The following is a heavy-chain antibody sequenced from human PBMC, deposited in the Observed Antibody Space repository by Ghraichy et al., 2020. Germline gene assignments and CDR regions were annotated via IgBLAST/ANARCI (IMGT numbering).Heavy chain of an antibody. CDR3: AREWGNNHYYHSNPRFRNVEAFDI. J-gene: IGHJ3*02. D-gene: IGHD3-22*01. Sequence: SVKVSCKASGGTFSSYAISWVRQAPGQGLEWMGGIIPIFGTANYAQKFQGRVTITADESTSTAYMELSSLRSEDTAVYYCAREWGNNHYYHSNPRFRNVEAFDIWDQGTMVTVSS. CDR1: GGTFSSYA. CDR2: IIPIFGTA. V-gene: IGHV1-69*13.